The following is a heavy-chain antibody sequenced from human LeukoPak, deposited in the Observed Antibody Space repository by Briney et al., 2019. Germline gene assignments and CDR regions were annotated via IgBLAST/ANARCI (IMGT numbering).Heavy chain of an antibody. Sequence: GGSLRLSCAASGFTFNTYSMNWVRQAPGKGLEWVSSISSSSNFIFYADSMKGRFTISRDNAKNSLFLQMNSLRADDTAVYYCARDSGGWYSRFYDWGQGTLVTVSS. D-gene: IGHD6-19*01. CDR1: GFTFNTYS. J-gene: IGHJ4*02. CDR2: ISSSSNFI. V-gene: IGHV3-21*01. CDR3: ARDSGGWYSRFYD.